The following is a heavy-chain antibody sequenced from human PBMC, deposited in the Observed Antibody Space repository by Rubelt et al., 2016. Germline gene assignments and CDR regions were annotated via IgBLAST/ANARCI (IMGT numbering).Heavy chain of an antibody. CDR1: GGSFSGYY. Sequence: QVQLQQWGAGLLKPSETLSLTCAVYGGSFSGYYWSWIRQPPGKGLEWIGEINHSGSTNYNPSLKSRVTISVDTSKNQFSLKLSSVTAADTAVYYWAILGYSYGPFDYWGQGTLVTVSS. V-gene: IGHV4-34*01. CDR2: INHSGST. CDR3: AILGYSYGPFDY. D-gene: IGHD5-18*01. J-gene: IGHJ4*02.